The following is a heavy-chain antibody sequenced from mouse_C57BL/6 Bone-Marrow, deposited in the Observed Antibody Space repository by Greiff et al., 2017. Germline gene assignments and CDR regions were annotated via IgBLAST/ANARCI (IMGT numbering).Heavy chain of an antibody. CDR2: IYPGDGDT. CDR1: GYAFSSSW. V-gene: IGHV1-82*01. Sequence: QVQLQQSGPELVKPGASVKISCKASGYAFSSSWMNWVKQRPGKGLEWIGRIYPGDGDTNYNGKFKGKATLTADKSSSTAYMQLSSLTSEDSAVYFCARSRYPGSCAMDYWGQGTSVTVSS. J-gene: IGHJ4*01. CDR3: ARSRYPGSCAMDY.